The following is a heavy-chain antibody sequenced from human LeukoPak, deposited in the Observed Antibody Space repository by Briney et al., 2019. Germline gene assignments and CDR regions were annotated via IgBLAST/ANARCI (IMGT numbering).Heavy chain of an antibody. D-gene: IGHD2-15*01. CDR1: GGTFSSYT. J-gene: IGHJ4*02. CDR2: IIPILGIA. Sequence: SVKVSCKASGGTFSSYTISWVRQAPGQGLEWMGRIIPILGIANYAQKFQGRVTITADKSTSTAYMELSSLRSEDTAVYYCARQYCSGGNCYHIPLDYWGQGTLVTVSS. CDR3: ARQYCSGGNCYHIPLDY. V-gene: IGHV1-69*02.